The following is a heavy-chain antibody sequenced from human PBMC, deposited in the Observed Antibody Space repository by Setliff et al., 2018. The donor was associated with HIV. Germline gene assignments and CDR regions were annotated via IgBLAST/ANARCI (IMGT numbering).Heavy chain of an antibody. D-gene: IGHD7-27*01. J-gene: IGHJ6*03. V-gene: IGHV3-21*01. CDR2: ISSSSSYI. Sequence: PGGSLRLSCAASGFTFSSYYMNWVRQAPGKGLEWVSSISSSSSYIYYADSVKGRFTISRDNAKNSLYLQMNSLRAEDTAVYYCAREGNWGEGDYYYMDVWGKGTTVTVSS. CDR1: GFTFSSYY. CDR3: AREGNWGEGDYYYMDV.